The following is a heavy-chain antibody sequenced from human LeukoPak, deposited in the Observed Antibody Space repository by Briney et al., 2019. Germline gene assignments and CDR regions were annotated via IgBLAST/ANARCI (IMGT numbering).Heavy chain of an antibody. CDR1: GASFSDTTYY. J-gene: IGHJ3*02. CDR2: IYFSET. V-gene: IGHV4-39*01. CDR3: ASPSKLVLSRGAFDI. D-gene: IGHD3-10*01. Sequence: PSETLSLTCTVSGASFSDTTYYWAWFRQPPGKGLEWIASIYFSETKYNPSLKSRITISGDTPKNQFSLKLTSVTATGTAVYYCASPSKLVLSRGAFDIWGQGTMVSVSA.